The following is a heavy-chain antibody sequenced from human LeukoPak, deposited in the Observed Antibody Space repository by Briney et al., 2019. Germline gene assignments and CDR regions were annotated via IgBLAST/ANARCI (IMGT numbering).Heavy chain of an antibody. Sequence: SETLSLTCAVYGGSFSGYYWSWIRQPPGKGLEWIGEINHSGSTNYNPSLKSRVTIPVDTSKNQFSLKLSSVTAADTAVYYCANRYCSSTSCYANFDLWGRGTLVTVSS. J-gene: IGHJ2*01. V-gene: IGHV4-34*01. D-gene: IGHD2-2*01. CDR1: GGSFSGYY. CDR3: ANRYCSSTSCYANFDL. CDR2: INHSGST.